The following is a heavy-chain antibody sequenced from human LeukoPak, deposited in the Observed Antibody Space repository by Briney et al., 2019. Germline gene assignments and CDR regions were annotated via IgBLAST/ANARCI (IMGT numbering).Heavy chain of an antibody. Sequence: AGGSLRLSCAASGFTFSSYSMNWVRQAPGKGLEWVSAISGSGGSTYYADSVKGRFTISRDNSENTLYLQMDSLRVEDTAVYYCARGLTDGMGYYYMDVWGKGTSVTVSS. CDR3: ARGLTDGMGYYYMDV. V-gene: IGHV3-23*01. D-gene: IGHD2-8*02. CDR2: ISGSGGST. CDR1: GFTFSSYS. J-gene: IGHJ6*03.